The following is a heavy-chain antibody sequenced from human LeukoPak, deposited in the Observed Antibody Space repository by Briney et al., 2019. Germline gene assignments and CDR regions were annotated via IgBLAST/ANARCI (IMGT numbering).Heavy chain of an antibody. Sequence: GGSLRLSCAASGFSFSGYDMHWVRQAPGKGLEWVAVVSHDGTKKKYADSVKGRFTISRDNAKNTLYLQMNSLRAEDTAVYYCARERQWLTHAFDIWGQGTMVTVSS. V-gene: IGHV3-30*03. CDR1: GFSFSGYD. J-gene: IGHJ3*02. D-gene: IGHD6-19*01. CDR3: ARERQWLTHAFDI. CDR2: VSHDGTKK.